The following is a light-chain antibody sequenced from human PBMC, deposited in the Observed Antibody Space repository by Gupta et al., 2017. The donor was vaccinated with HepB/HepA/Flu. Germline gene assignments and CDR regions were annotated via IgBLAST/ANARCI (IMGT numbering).Light chain of an antibody. CDR1: GSNIGSAT. CDR3: ETWDNGLTGRV. J-gene: IGLJ3*02. V-gene: IGLV1-44*01. Sequence: QSVLTPPPSASGTPGQTITISCSGSGSNIGSATVNWYQQLPGTAPKLLIYSNSQRPSGVPERFSGSKSGTSASLAISGLQSEDEADYYCETWDNGLTGRVFGGGTKLTVL. CDR2: SNS.